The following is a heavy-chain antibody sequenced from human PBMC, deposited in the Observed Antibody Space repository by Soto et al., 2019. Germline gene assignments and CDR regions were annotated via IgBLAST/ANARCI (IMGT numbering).Heavy chain of an antibody. D-gene: IGHD6-13*01. CDR2: INPSGGST. J-gene: IGHJ5*02. V-gene: IGHV1-46*03. Sequence: QVQLVQSGAEVKKPGASVKVSCKASGYTFTSYYMHWVRQAPGQGLEWMGIINPSGGSTSYAQKFQGRVTMHRDTSASTVYMELSSLRSEDTAVYYCARQWPSSWGFDPWGQGTLVTVSS. CDR1: GYTFTSYY. CDR3: ARQWPSSWGFDP.